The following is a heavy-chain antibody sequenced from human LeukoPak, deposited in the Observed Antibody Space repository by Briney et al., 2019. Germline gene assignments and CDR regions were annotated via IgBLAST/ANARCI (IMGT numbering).Heavy chain of an antibody. CDR3: ASARTSSRSWFTFDY. CDR2: VYYSGSP. D-gene: IGHD6-13*01. Sequence: PSETLSLTCTVSGVSISSYFWSWIRKPPGMGLEWIGYVYYSGSPNYNPSLKSRVTISVDTSKNQLSLKLSSVTAADTAVYYCASARTSSRSWFTFDYWGQGILVTVSS. V-gene: IGHV4-59*08. J-gene: IGHJ4*02. CDR1: GVSISSYF.